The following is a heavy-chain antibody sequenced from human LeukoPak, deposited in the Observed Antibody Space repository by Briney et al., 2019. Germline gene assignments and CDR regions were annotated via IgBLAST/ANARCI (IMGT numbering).Heavy chain of an antibody. CDR2: ISYDGSNK. CDR1: GFTFSYYS. D-gene: IGHD3/OR15-3a*01. J-gene: IGHJ4*02. CDR3: AKGRTGYRSYFDY. Sequence: GGSLRLSCVASGFTFSYYSMNWVRQAPGKGLEWVAVISYDGSNKYYADSVKGRFTISRDNSKNTLYLQMNSLRAEDTAVYYCAKGRTGYRSYFDYWGQGTLVTLSS. V-gene: IGHV3-30*18.